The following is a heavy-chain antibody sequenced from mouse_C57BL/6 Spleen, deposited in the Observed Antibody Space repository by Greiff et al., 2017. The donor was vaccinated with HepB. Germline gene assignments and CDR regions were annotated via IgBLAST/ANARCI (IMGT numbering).Heavy chain of an antibody. Sequence: EVKLEESGPGLVKPSQSLSLTCSVTGYSITSGYYWNWIRQFPGNKLEWMGYISYDGSNNYNPSLKNRISITRDTSKNQFFLKLNSVTTEDTATYYCARPYDYDSYFDVWGTGTTVTVSS. J-gene: IGHJ1*03. CDR3: ARPYDYDSYFDV. D-gene: IGHD2-4*01. V-gene: IGHV3-6*01. CDR2: ISYDGSN. CDR1: GYSITSGYY.